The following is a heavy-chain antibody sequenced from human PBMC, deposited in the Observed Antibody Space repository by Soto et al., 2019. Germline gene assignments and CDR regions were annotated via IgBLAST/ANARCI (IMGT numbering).Heavy chain of an antibody. J-gene: IGHJ5*01. D-gene: IGHD3-10*01. CDR1: GLIFNDHA. CDR3: ARDASTMARGTHNWFDS. CDR2: IRCNGIAT. V-gene: IGHV3-23*01. Sequence: GGSLRLSCEPSGLIFNDHAMSWCRQAPGQGLERVSAIRCNGIATDYADSGNGRFTSTIDNSKNTLYLQMNRVRCDETAVYYCARDASTMARGTHNWFDSWGQGTRGTVSS.